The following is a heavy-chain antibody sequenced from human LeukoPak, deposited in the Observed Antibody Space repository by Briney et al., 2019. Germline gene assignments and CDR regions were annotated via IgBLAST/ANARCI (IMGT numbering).Heavy chain of an antibody. CDR1: GYTFTSYD. V-gene: IGHV1-8*03. CDR3: ARGGSLDFWSGLPPDP. CDR2: MNPNSGNT. J-gene: IGHJ5*02. D-gene: IGHD3-3*01. Sequence: ASVKVSCKASGYTFTSYDINWVRQATGQGLEWMGWMNPNSGNTGYAQKFQGRVTITRNTSISTAYMELSSLRSEDTAVYYCARGGSLDFWSGLPPDPWGQGTLVTVSS.